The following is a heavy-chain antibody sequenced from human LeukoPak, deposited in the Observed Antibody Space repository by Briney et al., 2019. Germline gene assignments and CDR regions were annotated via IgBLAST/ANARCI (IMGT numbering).Heavy chain of an antibody. D-gene: IGHD6-13*01. V-gene: IGHV1-69*05. CDR1: GGTFSSYA. J-gene: IGHJ3*02. CDR2: IIPIFGTA. Sequence: SVNVSCKASGGTFSSYAISWVRQAPGQGLEWMGGIIPIFGTANYAQKFQGRVTITTDESTSTAYMELSSLRSEDTAVYYCARGSSSSTREPDAFDIWGRGTMVTVSS. CDR3: ARGSSSSTREPDAFDI.